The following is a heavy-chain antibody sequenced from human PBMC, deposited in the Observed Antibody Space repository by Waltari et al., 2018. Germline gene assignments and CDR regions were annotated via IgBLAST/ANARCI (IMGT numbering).Heavy chain of an antibody. CDR1: GGSISSSSYY. D-gene: IGHD5-12*01. CDR2: IFYSGFT. V-gene: IGHV4-39*07. CDR3: ARHGPWRAHLAWYFNS. J-gene: IGHJ4*02. Sequence: QLQLPESGPGLVKPSETLSLTCTVSGGSISSSSYYWGWIRHPPGKGLEWIGSIFYSGFTYDNPSLKSRVTISVDTSKNQFSLKVSSVTAADTAVYYWARHGPWRAHLAWYFNSWGQGTLVTVSS.